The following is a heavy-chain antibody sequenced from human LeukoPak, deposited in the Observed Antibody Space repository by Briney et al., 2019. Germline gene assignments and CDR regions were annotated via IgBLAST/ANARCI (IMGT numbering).Heavy chain of an antibody. CDR3: ARGYCSGGSCYPSGFDY. J-gene: IGHJ4*02. D-gene: IGHD2-15*01. Sequence: PSETLSLTCTVSGGSISSYYWSWIRQPAGKGLEWIGRIYTSGSTNYNPSLKSRVTMSVDTSKNQSSLKLSSVTAADTAVYYCARGYCSGGSCYPSGFDYWGQGTLVTVSS. CDR1: GGSISSYY. V-gene: IGHV4-4*07. CDR2: IYTSGST.